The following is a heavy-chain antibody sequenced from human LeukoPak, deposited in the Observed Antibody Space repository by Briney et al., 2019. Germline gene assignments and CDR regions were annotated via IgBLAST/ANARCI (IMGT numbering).Heavy chain of an antibody. CDR3: AKMDSSGYTYFDY. V-gene: IGHV3-23*01. CDR1: GFTFSSYA. J-gene: IGHJ4*02. Sequence: GGSLRLSCAASGFTFSSYAMSWVRQAPGKGLEWVSAISGSGGSTYYADSVKGRFTISRDNAKKTLYLQMNSLRADDTAVYFCAKMDSSGYTYFDYWGQGTLVTVSS. CDR2: ISGSGGST. D-gene: IGHD3-22*01.